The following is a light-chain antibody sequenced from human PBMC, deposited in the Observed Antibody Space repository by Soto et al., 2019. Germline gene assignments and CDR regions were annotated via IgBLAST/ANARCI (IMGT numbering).Light chain of an antibody. V-gene: IGKV3-20*01. J-gene: IGKJ1*01. CDR2: GAS. CDR3: QQYGWAPTWT. CDR1: QSVSYSY. Sequence: ESVLTQSPCTLSLSPGRRPTLSCRASQSVSYSYLASYQQKSGQAPRLXIYGASIRATGIPDSFSGSGCGTDFTLTISRLEPEDFAVYYCQQYGWAPTWTFGQGTKVDIK.